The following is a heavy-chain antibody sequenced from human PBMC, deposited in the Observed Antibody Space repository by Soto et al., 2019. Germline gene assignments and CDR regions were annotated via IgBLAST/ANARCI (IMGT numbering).Heavy chain of an antibody. J-gene: IGHJ4*02. CDR3: ARSYQYCSGGSCYPYLDY. V-gene: IGHV3-48*01. Sequence: GGSLRLSCAASGFTFSSYSMNWVRQAPGKGLEWVSYISSSSSTIYYADSVKGRFTISRDNAKNSLYLQMNSLRAEDTAVYYCARSYQYCSGGSCYPYLDYWGQGTLVTVSS. D-gene: IGHD2-15*01. CDR1: GFTFSSYS. CDR2: ISSSSSTI.